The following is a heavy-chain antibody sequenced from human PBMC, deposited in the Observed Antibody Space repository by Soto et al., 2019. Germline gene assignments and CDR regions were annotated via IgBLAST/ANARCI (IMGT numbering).Heavy chain of an antibody. Sequence: QVQLVQSGAEVKKPGSSVKVSCKASGGTFSSYAISWVRQAPGQGLEWMGGIIPIFGTANYAQKIQGRVTITADESTSTAYMELSSLRSEDTAVYYCASGDYDSSGYSVYWYFDLWGRGTLVTVSS. J-gene: IGHJ2*01. D-gene: IGHD3-22*01. CDR2: IIPIFGTA. V-gene: IGHV1-69*01. CDR3: ASGDYDSSGYSVYWYFDL. CDR1: GGTFSSYA.